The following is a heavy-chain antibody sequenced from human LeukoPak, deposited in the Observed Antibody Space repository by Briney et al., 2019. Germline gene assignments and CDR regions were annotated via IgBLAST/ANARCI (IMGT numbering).Heavy chain of an antibody. Sequence: GESLKISCKGSGYTFTTYWIGWVRQMPGKGLEWMGVIYPGDSDPRYSPSFQGQVTISADTSISTAYLQWSSLKASDSAMYYCARQVAVAAWEYWGQGTLVTVSS. CDR3: ARQVAVAAWEY. D-gene: IGHD6-19*01. CDR2: IYPGDSDP. V-gene: IGHV5-51*01. CDR1: GYTFTTYW. J-gene: IGHJ4*02.